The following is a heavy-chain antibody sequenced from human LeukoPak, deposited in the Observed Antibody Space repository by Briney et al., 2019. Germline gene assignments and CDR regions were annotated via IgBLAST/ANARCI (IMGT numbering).Heavy chain of an antibody. D-gene: IGHD5-12*01. CDR2: ISASGNST. CDR3: ARWWLRSGDY. CDR1: GFTFRNYA. J-gene: IGHJ4*02. Sequence: PGGSLRLSCAASGFTFRNYAMSWVRQAPGKGLEWVSDISASGNSTYYADSVKGRFTISRDNAKNTLFLQMNSLRAEDTAVYYCARWWLRSGDYWGQGTLVTVSS. V-gene: IGHV3-23*01.